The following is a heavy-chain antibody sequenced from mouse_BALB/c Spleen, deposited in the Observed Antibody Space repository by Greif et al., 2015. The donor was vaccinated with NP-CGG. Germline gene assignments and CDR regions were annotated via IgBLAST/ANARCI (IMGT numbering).Heavy chain of an antibody. D-gene: IGHD3-3*01. Sequence: DVQLVESGGGLVKPGGSLKLSCAASGFTFSDYYMYWVRQTPEKRLEWVATISDGGSYTYYPDSVKGRFTISRDNAKNNLYLQMSSLKSEDTAMYYCASLGYWGQGTTLTVSS. CDR2: ISDGGSYT. CDR3: ASLGY. V-gene: IGHV5-4*02. J-gene: IGHJ2*01. CDR1: GFTFSDYY.